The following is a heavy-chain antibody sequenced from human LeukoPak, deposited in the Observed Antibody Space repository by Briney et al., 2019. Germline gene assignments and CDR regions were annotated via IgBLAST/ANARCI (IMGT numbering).Heavy chain of an antibody. D-gene: IGHD2-15*01. CDR3: ARGGYTYCSGGSCYFDY. Sequence: PSETLSLTCTVSGGSISSSSYYWGWIRQPPGKGLEWIGSIYYSGSTYYNPSLKSRVTISVDTSKNQFSLKLSSVTAADTAVYYCARGGYTYCSGGSCYFDYWGQGTLVTVSS. CDR1: GGSISSSSYY. CDR2: IYYSGST. J-gene: IGHJ4*02. V-gene: IGHV4-39*07.